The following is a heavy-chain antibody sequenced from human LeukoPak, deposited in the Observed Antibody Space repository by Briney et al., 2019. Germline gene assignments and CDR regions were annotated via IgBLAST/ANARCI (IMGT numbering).Heavy chain of an antibody. V-gene: IGHV4-59*01. Sequence: SETLSLTCTVSGGSISSYYWSWIRQPPGKGLEWIGYIYHSGSTNYNPSLKSRVTISVDTSKNQFSLKLSSVTAADTAVYYCARQTGGYRKYYFDYWGQGTLVTVSS. J-gene: IGHJ4*02. CDR3: ARQTGGYRKYYFDY. CDR2: IYHSGST. D-gene: IGHD3-22*01. CDR1: GGSISSYY.